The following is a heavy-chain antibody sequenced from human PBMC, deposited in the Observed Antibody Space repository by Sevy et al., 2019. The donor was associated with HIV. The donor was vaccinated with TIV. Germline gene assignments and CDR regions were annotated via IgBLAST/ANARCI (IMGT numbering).Heavy chain of an antibody. Sequence: GGSLRLSCAASGFTFSSYGMSWVRQAPGKGLEWVSVISEIGNTYYGDAGKGRFTKSSDNTMNTLYLQMNSLRAEDTDVYYGAKCPAALPGYYYGVDVWGQGTKVTVSS. CDR1: GFTFSSYG. D-gene: IGHD6-6*01. V-gene: IGHV3-23*01. J-gene: IGHJ6*02. CDR3: AKCPAALPGYYYGVDV. CDR2: ISEIGNT.